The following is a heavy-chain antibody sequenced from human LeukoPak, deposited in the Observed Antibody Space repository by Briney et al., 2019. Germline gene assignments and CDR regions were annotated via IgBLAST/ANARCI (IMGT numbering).Heavy chain of an antibody. J-gene: IGHJ4*02. CDR2: INKDGSIT. V-gene: IGHV3-74*01. CDR1: GFTFSNYW. D-gene: IGHD1-14*01. CDR3: VRDLNRYGLDS. Sequence: PGGSLRLSCVASGFTFSNYWMHWVRQVPGKGPEWVSRINKDGSITNFADSVKGRFTISRDNSQNTLFLQLNSLTDEDTAIYYCVRDLNRYGLDSWGQGTRVTVSS.